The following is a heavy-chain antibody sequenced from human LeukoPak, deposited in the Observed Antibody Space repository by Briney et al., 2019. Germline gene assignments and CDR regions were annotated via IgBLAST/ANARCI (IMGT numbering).Heavy chain of an antibody. Sequence: PSETLSLTCTVSGGSISSYYWSWIQQPPGKGLEWIGYIYYSGSTNYNPSLKSRVTISVDTSKNQFSLKLSSVTAADTAVYYCARDNTVTHDGWFDPWGQGTLVTVSS. CDR1: GGSISSYY. CDR3: ARDNTVTHDGWFDP. J-gene: IGHJ5*02. V-gene: IGHV4-59*01. CDR2: IYYSGST. D-gene: IGHD4-11*01.